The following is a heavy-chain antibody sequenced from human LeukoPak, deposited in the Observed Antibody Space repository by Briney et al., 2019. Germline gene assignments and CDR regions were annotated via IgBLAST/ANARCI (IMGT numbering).Heavy chain of an antibody. CDR1: GGSINNSSYY. D-gene: IGHD4-17*01. CDR3: ARVDATGSLDY. CDR2: IYYSGST. J-gene: IGHJ4*02. Sequence: SETLSLTCTVSGGSINNSSYYWGWIRQPPGKGLEWIGSIYYSGSTYYNPSLKSRVTISVDTSKNQFSLKLSSVTAADTAVYYCARVDATGSLDYWGQGTLVTVSS. V-gene: IGHV4-39*07.